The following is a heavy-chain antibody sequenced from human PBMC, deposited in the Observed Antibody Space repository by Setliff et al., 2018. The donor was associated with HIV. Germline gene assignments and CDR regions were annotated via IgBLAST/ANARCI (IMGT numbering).Heavy chain of an antibody. V-gene: IGHV1-8*01. CDR2: MSPHSDNR. CDR1: GYTFTTHD. Sequence: ASVKVSCKASGYTFTTHDNTHDINWVRQAPGQGLEWMGWMSPHSDNRGYAQKFQGRVTMTRDTSIRTAYMELSSLRSEDTAVYYCAKALSLRTTGGYYFMDAWGKGTSVTVSS. D-gene: IGHD1-1*01. J-gene: IGHJ6*03. CDR3: AKALSLRTTGGYYFMDA.